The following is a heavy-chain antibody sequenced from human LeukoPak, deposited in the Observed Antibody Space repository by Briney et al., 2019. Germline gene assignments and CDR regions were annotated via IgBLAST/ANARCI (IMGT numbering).Heavy chain of an antibody. J-gene: IGHJ4*02. CDR3: SRDPRHNDY. V-gene: IGHV3-11*01. CDR1: GFTFSDSY. CDR2: ISGSASDV. Sequence: GGSLRLSRAASGFTFSDSYMTWIRQAPGKGLELLSYISGSASDVNYIDSVRGRFTISRDNAKNSLYLHMNSLTVEDTAVYYCSRDPRHNDYWGQGTLVTVSP.